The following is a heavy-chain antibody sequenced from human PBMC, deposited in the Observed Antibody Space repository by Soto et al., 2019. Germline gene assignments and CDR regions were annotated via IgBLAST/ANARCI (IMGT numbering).Heavy chain of an antibody. CDR3: ASRGPATSVDY. CDR2: IFHSGNA. Sequence: PSETLSLTCTVSGGSIRNVYWSWIRQSPGKRLEWIGFIFHSGNAKYNPSLKSRVTISVDTSKNQFSLSLDSVTAADTAVYYCASRGPATSVDYWGQGTLVTVST. J-gene: IGHJ4*02. V-gene: IGHV4-59*01. D-gene: IGHD1-1*01. CDR1: GGSIRNVY.